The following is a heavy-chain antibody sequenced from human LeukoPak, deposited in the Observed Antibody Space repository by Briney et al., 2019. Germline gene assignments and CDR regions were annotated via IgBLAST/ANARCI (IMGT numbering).Heavy chain of an antibody. CDR2: IYYSGTT. CDR3: ARGVYIAAAQYGY. Sequence: SETLSLTCTVSGGSISSYYWNWIRQPPGKGLEWIGYIYYSGTTNYNPSLKSRVIISVDTSKNQFSLKLSSVTAADTAVYYCARGVYIAAAQYGYWGQGTLVTVSS. J-gene: IGHJ4*02. CDR1: GGSISSYY. D-gene: IGHD6-13*01. V-gene: IGHV4-59*01.